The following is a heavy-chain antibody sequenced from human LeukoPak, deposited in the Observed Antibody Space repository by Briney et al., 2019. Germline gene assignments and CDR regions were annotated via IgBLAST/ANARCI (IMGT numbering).Heavy chain of an antibody. CDR3: ARGPPGDWYFDL. Sequence: SETLSLTCTVSGYSISSGYYWGWIRQPPGKGLEWIGSIYHSGSTYYNPSLKSRVTISVDTSKNQFSLKLSSVTAADTAVYYCARGPPGDWYFDLWGRGTLVTVSS. J-gene: IGHJ2*01. CDR1: GYSISSGYY. V-gene: IGHV4-38-2*02. CDR2: IYHSGST.